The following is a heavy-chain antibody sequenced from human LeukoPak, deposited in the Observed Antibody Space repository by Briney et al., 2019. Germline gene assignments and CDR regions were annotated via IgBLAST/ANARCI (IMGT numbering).Heavy chain of an antibody. Sequence: GGSLRLSCAASGFTFSDYYMSWIRQAPGKGLEWVSYISSSGSTIYYADSVKGRFTISRDNAKNSLHLQMNSLRAEDTAVYYCARVSGYYGSGSKTYYFDYWGQGTLVTVSS. J-gene: IGHJ4*02. D-gene: IGHD3-10*01. CDR1: GFTFSDYY. V-gene: IGHV3-11*01. CDR3: ARVSGYYGSGSKTYYFDY. CDR2: ISSSGSTI.